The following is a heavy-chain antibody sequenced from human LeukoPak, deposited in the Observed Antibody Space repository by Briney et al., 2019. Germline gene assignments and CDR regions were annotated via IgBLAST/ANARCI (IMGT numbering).Heavy chain of an antibody. CDR3: AKDWFGELSPMGGFDP. J-gene: IGHJ5*02. Sequence: GGSLRLSCAASGFTFSSYWMHWVRQAPGKGLEWVSGISWNSGSIGYADSVKGRFTISRDNAKNSLYLQMNSLRAEDTALYYCAKDWFGELSPMGGFDPWGQGTLVTVSS. D-gene: IGHD3-10*01. CDR2: ISWNSGSI. CDR1: GFTFSSYW. V-gene: IGHV3-9*01.